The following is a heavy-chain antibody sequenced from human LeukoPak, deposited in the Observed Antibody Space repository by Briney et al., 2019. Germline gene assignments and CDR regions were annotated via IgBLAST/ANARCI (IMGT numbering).Heavy chain of an antibody. D-gene: IGHD1-26*01. V-gene: IGHV3-33*01. CDR3: ASGEAWLMGATEFDY. Sequence: PGGSLRLSCAASGFTFSSCGMHWVRQAPGKGLEWVAVIWYDGSNKYYADSVKGRFTISRDNSKNTLYLQMNSLRAEDTAVYYCASGEAWLMGATEFDYWGQGTLVTVSS. J-gene: IGHJ4*02. CDR1: GFTFSSCG. CDR2: IWYDGSNK.